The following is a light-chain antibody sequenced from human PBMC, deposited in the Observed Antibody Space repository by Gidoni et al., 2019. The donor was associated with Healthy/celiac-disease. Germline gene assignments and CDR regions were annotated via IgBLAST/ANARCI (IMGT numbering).Light chain of an antibody. Sequence: VTISCSGSSSNIGSNYVYWYQQLPGTAPKLLIYSNNQRPSGVPDRFSGSKSGTSASLAISGLRSEDEADYYCAAWDDSLRAVFGRGTKLTVL. V-gene: IGLV1-47*02. CDR1: SSNIGSNY. CDR3: AAWDDSLRAV. J-gene: IGLJ3*02. CDR2: SNN.